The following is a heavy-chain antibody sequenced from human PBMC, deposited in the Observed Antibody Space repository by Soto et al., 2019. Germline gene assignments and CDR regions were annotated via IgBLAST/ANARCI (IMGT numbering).Heavy chain of an antibody. CDR1: GYTFTSYG. D-gene: IGHD3-3*01. J-gene: IGHJ6*02. V-gene: IGHV1-18*04. CDR2: ISAYNGNT. CDR3: PRDLLDFGGPTLSSYYYGLDG. Sequence: ASVKVSCKASGYTFTSYGISWVRQAPGQGLEWMGWISAYNGNTNYAQKLQGRVTMTTDTSTSTAYMELRSLRSDDTAVYYCPRDLLDFGGPTLSSYYYGLDGWGRGTTFTVSS.